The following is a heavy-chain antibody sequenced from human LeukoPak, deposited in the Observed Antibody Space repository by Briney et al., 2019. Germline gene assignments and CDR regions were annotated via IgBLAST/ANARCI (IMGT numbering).Heavy chain of an antibody. Sequence: GRSLRLSCAASGFTFSSYAMHWVRQAPGKGLEWVAVISYDGSNKYYADSVKGRFTISRDNSKNTLYLQMNSLRAEDTAVYYCARGGNDCSGGSCYRFLGWFDPWGQGTLVTVSS. V-gene: IGHV3-30*04. CDR1: GFTFSSYA. CDR2: ISYDGSNK. CDR3: ARGGNDCSGGSCYRFLGWFDP. J-gene: IGHJ5*02. D-gene: IGHD2-15*01.